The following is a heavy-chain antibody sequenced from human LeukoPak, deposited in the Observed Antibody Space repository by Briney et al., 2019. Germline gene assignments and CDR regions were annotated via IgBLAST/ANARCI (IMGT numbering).Heavy chain of an antibody. J-gene: IGHJ4*02. V-gene: IGHV3-23*01. Sequence: GGSLRLSCAPSGLPFSSYAVSWVHQAPGKGLEWVSAISGSGGRTYHADSVKGRLTISRDTSKHTLYLQTNSLRSEDPPVYYCAKRPRQSPYYYDGSGYYYHSFYFVYCGGGTLVTVSS. D-gene: IGHD3-22*01. CDR2: ISGSGGRT. CDR3: AKRPRQSPYYYDGSGYYYHSFYFVY. CDR1: GLPFSSYA.